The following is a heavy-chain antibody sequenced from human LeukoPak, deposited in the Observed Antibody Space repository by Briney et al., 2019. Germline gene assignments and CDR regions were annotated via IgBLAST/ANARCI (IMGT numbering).Heavy chain of an antibody. CDR2: IYHSGST. V-gene: IGHV4-38-2*02. CDR3: ARRSDFWSGFYAS. CDR1: GYSISSGYC. J-gene: IGHJ4*02. D-gene: IGHD3-3*01. Sequence: SETLSLTCTVSGYSISSGYCWGWIRQPPGKGLEWIGEIYHSGSTNYNPSLKSRVTISVDKSKNQFSLKLSSVTAADTATYYCARRSDFWSGFYASWGQGTLVTVSS.